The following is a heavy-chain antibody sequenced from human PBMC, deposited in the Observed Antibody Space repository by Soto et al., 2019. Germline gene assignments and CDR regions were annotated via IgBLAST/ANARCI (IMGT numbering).Heavy chain of an antibody. Sequence: SVTLCLTCTVSGGSISSGDYFWSWIHRPPGKGLEWIGYIYSNGNTYYNPSLKSRLTISIDTSKNQFSLKLSSVTAADTAVYYCATSRYYDSSGLWFDYWGQGTLVTV. J-gene: IGHJ4*02. CDR1: GGSISSGDYF. D-gene: IGHD3-22*01. CDR2: IYSNGNT. V-gene: IGHV4-30-4*01. CDR3: ATSRYYDSSGLWFDY.